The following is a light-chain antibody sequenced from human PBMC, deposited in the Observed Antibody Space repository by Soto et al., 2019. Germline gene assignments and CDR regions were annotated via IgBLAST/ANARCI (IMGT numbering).Light chain of an antibody. V-gene: IGLV2-14*01. J-gene: IGLJ1*01. CDR1: SSDVGGYNY. CDR2: EVS. Sequence: QSALTQPASVSGSPGQSITISCTGTSSDVGGYNYVSWYQQHPGKAPKLMIYEVSNRPSGVSNRFSGSKSGNTASLTIYGLQAEDEGDYYCSSYTSSSTLGVFGTGTKLTVL. CDR3: SSYTSSSTLGV.